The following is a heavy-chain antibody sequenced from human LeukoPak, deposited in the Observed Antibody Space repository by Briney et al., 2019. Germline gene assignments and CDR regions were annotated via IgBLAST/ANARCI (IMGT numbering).Heavy chain of an antibody. CDR2: IYYSGST. D-gene: IGHD3-10*01. J-gene: IGHJ5*02. Sequence: SGTLSLTCTVSGGSISSGDYYWSWIRQPPGKGLEWIGYIYYSGSTYYNPSLKSRVTISVDTSKNQFSLKLSSVTAADTAVYYCARWVPVYYYGSGSYLVRWFDPWGQGTLVTVSS. CDR3: ARWVPVYYYGSGSYLVRWFDP. V-gene: IGHV4-30-4*01. CDR1: GGSISSGDYY.